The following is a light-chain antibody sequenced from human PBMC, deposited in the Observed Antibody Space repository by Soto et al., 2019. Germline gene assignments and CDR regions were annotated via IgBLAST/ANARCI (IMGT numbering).Light chain of an antibody. V-gene: IGKV1-33*01. Sequence: DIQMTQSPSSLSASVGDRVSITCQASQDINNYLSWYQQKPGKAPKLLIYDASNLETGVPSRFIGSGSGTDYTFTISSLQPEDIARYFGQQYDDLPLTFGGGTKVEIQ. CDR3: QQYDDLPLT. CDR1: QDINNY. J-gene: IGKJ4*01. CDR2: DAS.